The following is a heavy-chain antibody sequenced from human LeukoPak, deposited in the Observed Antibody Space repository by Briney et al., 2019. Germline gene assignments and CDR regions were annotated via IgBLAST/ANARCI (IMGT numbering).Heavy chain of an antibody. D-gene: IGHD4-17*01. CDR1: GGSISSGSYY. CDR3: ARASHDYGDYSHFDY. V-gene: IGHV4-61*02. CDR2: IYTSGST. Sequence: SETLSLTCTVSGGSISSGSYYWSWIRQPAGTGLEWIGRIYTSGSTNYNPSLKSRVTISVDTSKNQFSLKLSSVTAADTAVYYCARASHDYGDYSHFDYWGQGTLVTVSS. J-gene: IGHJ4*02.